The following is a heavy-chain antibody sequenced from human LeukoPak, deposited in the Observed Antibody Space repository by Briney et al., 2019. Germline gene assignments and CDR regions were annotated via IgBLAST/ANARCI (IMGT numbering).Heavy chain of an antibody. CDR2: INTNTGNP. J-gene: IGHJ4*02. CDR3: ARDPSDVWTTGPSY. V-gene: IGHV7-4-1*02. CDR1: GYTFTSYA. D-gene: IGHD4-17*01. Sequence: ASMKVSCKASGYTFTSYAMNWVRQAPGQGLEWMGWINTNTGNPTYAQGFTGRFVFSLDTSVSTAYLQISSLKAEDTAVYYCARDPSDVWTTGPSYWGQGTLVTVSS.